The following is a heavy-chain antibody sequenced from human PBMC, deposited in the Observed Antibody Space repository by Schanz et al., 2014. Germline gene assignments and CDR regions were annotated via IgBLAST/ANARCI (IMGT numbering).Heavy chain of an antibody. CDR1: GFTVNTNY. D-gene: IGHD5-12*01. Sequence: VQLVESGGGVVQPGGSLRLSCAASGFTVNTNYMSWVRQAPGKGLERISSMYINSGSTQYADSVKGRFIISRDSSKNTLFLQMNSLRAEDTAVYFCARDGGRDGYNLAFDVWGQGTLVTVSS. CDR3: ARDGGRDGYNLAFDV. J-gene: IGHJ3*01. V-gene: IGHV3-53*01. CDR2: MYINSGST.